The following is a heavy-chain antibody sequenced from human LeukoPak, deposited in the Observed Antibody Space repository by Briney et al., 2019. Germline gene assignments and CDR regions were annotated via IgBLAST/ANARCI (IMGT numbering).Heavy chain of an antibody. J-gene: IGHJ6*04. CDR2: TSYDGSDK. V-gene: IGHV3-30*18. CDR1: GFTFSSYG. CDR3: AKGRNDMDV. Sequence: GGSLRLSCAASGFTFSSYGMHWVRQAPGKGLEWVAATSYDGSDKYYADSVKGRFTISRDNSKNTLFLQMNSLRDEDTAVYYCAKGRNDMDVWGKGTTVTASS.